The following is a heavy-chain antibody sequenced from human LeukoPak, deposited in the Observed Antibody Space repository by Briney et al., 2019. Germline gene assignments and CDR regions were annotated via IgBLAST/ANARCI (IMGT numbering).Heavy chain of an antibody. J-gene: IGHJ4*02. Sequence: EASVKVSCKASGGTFSSYAISWVRQAPGQGLEWMGRIIPILGIANYAQKFQGRVTITADKSTSTAYMELSSLRSEDTAMYYCARGRWQQPHYYDSGAYLDYWGQGTLVTVSS. D-gene: IGHD3-22*01. CDR3: ARGRWQQPHYYDSGAYLDY. CDR2: IIPILGIA. CDR1: GGTFSSYA. V-gene: IGHV1-69*04.